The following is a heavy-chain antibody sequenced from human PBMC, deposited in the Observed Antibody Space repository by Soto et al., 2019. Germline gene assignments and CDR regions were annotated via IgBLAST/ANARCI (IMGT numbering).Heavy chain of an antibody. J-gene: IGHJ5*02. V-gene: IGHV4-59*01. CDR3: ARVLSGYDVRWFDP. Sequence: SETLSLTSTVSGGSISSYYWSWIRQPPGKGLEWIGYIYYSGSTNYNPSLKSRVTISVDTSKNQFSLKLSSVTAADTAVYYCARVLSGYDVRWFDPWGQGTLVTVSS. CDR2: IYYSGST. CDR1: GGSISSYY. D-gene: IGHD5-12*01.